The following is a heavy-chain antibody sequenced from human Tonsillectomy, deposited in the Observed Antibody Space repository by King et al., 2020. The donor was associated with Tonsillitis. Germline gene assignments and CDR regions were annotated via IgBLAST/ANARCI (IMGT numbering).Heavy chain of an antibody. Sequence: VQLQESGPRLVKPSETLSLTCTVSGGSVSSGSYYWNWIRQPPGKGREWIGNIYDSGSTNYNPSLKSRVTISVDTSKNQFSLKLGSVTAADTAVYYCARDQIQYTYYYYGMDVWGQGTTVTVSS. CDR2: IYDSGST. CDR1: GGSVSSGSYY. D-gene: IGHD1-1*01. J-gene: IGHJ6*02. CDR3: ARDQIQYTYYYYGMDV. V-gene: IGHV4-61*01.